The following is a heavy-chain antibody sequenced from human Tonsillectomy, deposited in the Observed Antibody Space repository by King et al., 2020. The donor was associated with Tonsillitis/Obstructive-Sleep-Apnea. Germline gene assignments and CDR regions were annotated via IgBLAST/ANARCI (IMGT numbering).Heavy chain of an antibody. Sequence: VQLVESGGGLVQPGGSLRLSCAASGITFSSYAMSWVLQAPGKGLEWVSTISGGGVSTYYADSVKGRFTISRDNSKNTLYLQMNSLRAEDTAVYYCAKAMVQGIIITIFDYWGQGTLVTVSS. CDR3: AKAMVQGIIITIFDY. CDR1: GITFSSYA. J-gene: IGHJ4*02. CDR2: ISGGGVST. V-gene: IGHV3-23*04. D-gene: IGHD3-10*01.